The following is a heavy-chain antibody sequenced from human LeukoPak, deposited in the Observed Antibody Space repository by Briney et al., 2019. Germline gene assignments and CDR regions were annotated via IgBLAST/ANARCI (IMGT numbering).Heavy chain of an antibody. Sequence: GGSLRLSCAASGFTFSSYAMSWVRQAPGKGLEWVSAISGSCGSTFYADSVKARLTISRDNSKNTLYLQMNSLRADDTAVYYCAKGPIRWPFDYWGQGTLVTVSS. D-gene: IGHD5-24*01. V-gene: IGHV3-23*01. J-gene: IGHJ4*02. CDR2: ISGSCGST. CDR1: GFTFSSYA. CDR3: AKGPIRWPFDY.